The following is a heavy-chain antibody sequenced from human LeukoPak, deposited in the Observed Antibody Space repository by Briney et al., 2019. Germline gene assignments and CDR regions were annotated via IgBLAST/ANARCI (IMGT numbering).Heavy chain of an antibody. Sequence: PSETLSLTCTVSGGSISSYYWSWIRQPPGKGLEWIGYIYYSGSTNYNPSLKSRVTISVDTSKNQFSLKLSSVTAADTAVYYCVRHCYASGSDPLCYFDYWGQGTLVTVSS. CDR2: IYYSGST. V-gene: IGHV4-59*01. CDR1: GGSISSYY. J-gene: IGHJ4*02. CDR3: VRHCYASGSDPLCYFDY. D-gene: IGHD3-10*01.